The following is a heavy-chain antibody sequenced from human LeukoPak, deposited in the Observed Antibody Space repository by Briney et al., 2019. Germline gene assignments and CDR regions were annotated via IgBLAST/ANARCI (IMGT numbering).Heavy chain of an antibody. J-gene: IGHJ4*02. CDR3: ARASAVLWFGEPNLGYYLDY. CDR2: IYYSGST. V-gene: IGHV4-59*08. CDR1: GGSISSYY. Sequence: SETLSLTCTVSGGSISSYYWSWIRQPPGKGLEWIGYIYYSGSTNYNPSLKSRVTISVDTSKNQFSLKLSSVTAADTAVYYCARASAVLWFGEPNLGYYLDYWGQGTLVTVSS. D-gene: IGHD3-10*01.